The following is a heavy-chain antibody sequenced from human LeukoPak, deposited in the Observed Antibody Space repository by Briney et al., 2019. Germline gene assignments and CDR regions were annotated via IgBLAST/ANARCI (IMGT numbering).Heavy chain of an antibody. CDR1: GGSFSNYY. V-gene: IGHV4-34*01. Sequence: SETLSLTCAVYGGSFSNYYWSWIRQPPGKGLEWIGEINHSGSTNYNPSLKSRVTIAVGTSKNQFSLKLSSVTAADTAVYYCARRRGILTGYYFDYWGQGTLVTVSS. J-gene: IGHJ4*02. D-gene: IGHD3-9*01. CDR2: INHSGST. CDR3: ARRRGILTGYYFDY.